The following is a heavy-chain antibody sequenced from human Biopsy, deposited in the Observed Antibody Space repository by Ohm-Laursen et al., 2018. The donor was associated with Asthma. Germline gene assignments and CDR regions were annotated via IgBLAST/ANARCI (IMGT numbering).Heavy chain of an antibody. V-gene: IGHV4-30-4*01. CDR1: RGYIRSYDHH. Sequence: SQTLSLTCTVSRGYIRSYDHHWAWIRQPPGKGLEWIGSGFYSGTTHYSPSLARRVSISVDTSRSQFSMTLRSVTAADSAVYFCARVASYGDIYFAIDVWGPGTTVSV. CDR2: GFYSGTT. D-gene: IGHD4-17*01. J-gene: IGHJ6*02. CDR3: ARVASYGDIYFAIDV.